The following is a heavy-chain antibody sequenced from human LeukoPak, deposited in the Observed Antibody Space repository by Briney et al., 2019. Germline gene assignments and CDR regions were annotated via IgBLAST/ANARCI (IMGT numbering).Heavy chain of an antibody. J-gene: IGHJ4*02. V-gene: IGHV4-39*01. CDR2: IYYSGST. CDR1: GGSISSSFNY. CDR3: ARRITMVRGVITDYFDY. Sequence: SETLSLTCTVSGGSISSSFNYWGWIRQPPGKGLEWIGNIYYSGSTYHNPPLKSRVTISVDTSKNQFSLKLSSVTAADTAVYYCARRITMVRGVITDYFDYWGQGTLVTVSS. D-gene: IGHD3-10*01.